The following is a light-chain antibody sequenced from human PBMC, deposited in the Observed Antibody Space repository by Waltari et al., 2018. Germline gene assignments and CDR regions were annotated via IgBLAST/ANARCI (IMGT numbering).Light chain of an antibody. V-gene: IGLV2-11*01. CDR2: DAS. CDR3: CSYAGQYTWV. CDR1: SSNVGTYDY. Sequence: QSALTQPRSVSGSPGQSVTISCPGTSSNVGTYDYVSWYQQYPGKPPHLIISDASKRPSGVPDRFSGSKSDNTASLTISGLQPADEADYYCCSYAGQYTWVFGGGTKLTVL. J-gene: IGLJ3*02.